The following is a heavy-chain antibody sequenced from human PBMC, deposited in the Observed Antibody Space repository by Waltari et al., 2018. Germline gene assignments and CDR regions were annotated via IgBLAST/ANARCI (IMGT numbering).Heavy chain of an antibody. CDR1: GGSISSGSYY. CDR2: IYTSGST. D-gene: IGHD3-22*01. V-gene: IGHV4-61*02. Sequence: QVQLQESGPGLVKPSQTLSLTCTVSGGSISSGSYYWSWIRQPAGQGLEWIGRIYTSGSTNYNPSLKSRVTISVDTSKNQFSLKLSSVTAADTAVYYCARGGTYYYDSSGYWDAFDIWGQGTMVTVSS. J-gene: IGHJ3*02. CDR3: ARGGTYYYDSSGYWDAFDI.